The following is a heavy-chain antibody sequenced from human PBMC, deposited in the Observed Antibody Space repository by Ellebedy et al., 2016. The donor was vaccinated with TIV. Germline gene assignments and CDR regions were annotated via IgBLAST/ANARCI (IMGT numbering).Heavy chain of an antibody. J-gene: IGHJ6*02. D-gene: IGHD4-17*01. CDR1: GYSFTSYW. V-gene: IGHV5-10-1*01. Sequence: GGSLRLXXKGSGYSFTSYWISWVRQMPGKGLGWMGRIDPSDSYINYSPSFQGHVTISADKSITTAYLQWSSLKASDTAMYYCARTYGDYVSGYYYYYGLDVWGQGTTVTVSS. CDR3: ARTYGDYVSGYYYYYGLDV. CDR2: IDPSDSYI.